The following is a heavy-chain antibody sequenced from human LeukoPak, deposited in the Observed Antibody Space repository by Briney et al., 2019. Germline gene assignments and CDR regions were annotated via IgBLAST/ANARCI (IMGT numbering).Heavy chain of an antibody. CDR1: GFTFSSYA. D-gene: IGHD3-22*01. Sequence: PGRSLRLSCAASGFTFSSYAMHWVRQAPGKGLEWVAVISYDGSNKYYADSVKGRFTISRDNSKNTLYLQMNSLRAEDTAVYYCAREPYDSSGYFGYWGQGTLVTVSS. CDR2: ISYDGSNK. J-gene: IGHJ4*02. V-gene: IGHV3-30*04. CDR3: AREPYDSSGYFGY.